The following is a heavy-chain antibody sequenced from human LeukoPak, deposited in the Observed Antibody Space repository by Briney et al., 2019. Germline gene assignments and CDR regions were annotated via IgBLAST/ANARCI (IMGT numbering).Heavy chain of an antibody. J-gene: IGHJ4*02. D-gene: IGHD7-27*01. CDR2: ISDDGTNK. Sequence: GRSLRLSCAASGFTFSSYGMHWVRQAPDKALEWVAVISDDGTNKYYTDSVKGRFTISRDNSKNTLYLQMNSLRAEDTAVYYCAKDQGTGVIGDYWGQGTLVTVSS. CDR1: GFTFSSYG. V-gene: IGHV3-30*18. CDR3: AKDQGTGVIGDY.